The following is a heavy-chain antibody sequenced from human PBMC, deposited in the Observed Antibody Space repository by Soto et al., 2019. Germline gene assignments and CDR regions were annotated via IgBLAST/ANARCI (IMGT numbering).Heavy chain of an antibody. CDR3: ARERGVTTNDAFDV. V-gene: IGHV4-59*01. CDR2: IYYSGST. J-gene: IGHJ3*01. CDR1: GGSIGYYY. D-gene: IGHD4-17*01. Sequence: SETLSLTCTVSGGSIGYYYWTWIRQPPGKGLEWIGFIYYSGSTNYNPPLKSRVTMSVDTSKNRFSLKLTSVTAADTAVYYCARERGVTTNDAFDVWGRGAMVTVSS.